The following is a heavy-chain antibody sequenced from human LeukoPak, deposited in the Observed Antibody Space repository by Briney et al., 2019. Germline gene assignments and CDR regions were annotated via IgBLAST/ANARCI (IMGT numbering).Heavy chain of an antibody. J-gene: IGHJ6*02. CDR1: GGSISSGGYY. V-gene: IGHV4-31*03. CDR2: IYYSGST. D-gene: IGHD2-21*02. CDR3: ARDGFGDAPGMDV. Sequence: SSQTLSLTCTVSGGSISSGGYYWSWIRQHPGKGLEWIGYIYYSGSTYYNPSLKSRVTISVDTSKNQFSLKLSSVTAADTAVYYCARDGFGDAPGMDVWGQGTTVTVSS.